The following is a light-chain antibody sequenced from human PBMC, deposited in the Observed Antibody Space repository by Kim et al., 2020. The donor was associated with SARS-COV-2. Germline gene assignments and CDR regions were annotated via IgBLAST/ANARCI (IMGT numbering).Light chain of an antibody. V-gene: IGKV1-16*02. CDR2: AAS. Sequence: DIQMTQSPSSLFASVGDRVTITCRASQDIANHLAWFQQKPGTAPKSLIFAASSLQSAVPSEFSSSGSGTDFTLTISSLQPEDFATYYCQQYQNFPWTFGQGTKVDIK. J-gene: IGKJ1*01. CDR1: QDIANH. CDR3: QQYQNFPWT.